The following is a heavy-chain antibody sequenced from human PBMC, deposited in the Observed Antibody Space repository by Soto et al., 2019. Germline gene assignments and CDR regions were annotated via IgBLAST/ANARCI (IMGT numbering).Heavy chain of an antibody. V-gene: IGHV3-15*01. J-gene: IGHJ4*02. CDR1: GFTFSGAW. CDR2: IKSKVDGGRI. D-gene: IGHD1-7*01. Sequence: EVHLVESGGGPVKPGGSLRISCAASGFTFSGAWMSWVRQAPGKGLEWIGRIKSKVDGGRIDYTASVKGRFSISRDDSANTLFLQMNSLKTEDTAVYSCTTSVTGTPRAIDYWGQGTLVTVSS. CDR3: TTSVTGTPRAIDY.